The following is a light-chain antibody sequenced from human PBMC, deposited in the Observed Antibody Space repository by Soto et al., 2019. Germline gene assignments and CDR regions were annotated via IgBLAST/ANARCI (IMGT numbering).Light chain of an antibody. CDR1: SSDVGGFNY. V-gene: IGLV2-14*03. CDR2: YVT. CDR3: NSYTSSSTYV. J-gene: IGLJ1*01. Sequence: QSVLTQPASVSGSPGQSITISCNGTSSDVGGFNYVSWYQQHPGKAPKLMIYYVTNRPSGVSYRFSGSKSGNTASLTISGLQAEDEADYYCNSYTSSSTYVFGTGTKVTVL.